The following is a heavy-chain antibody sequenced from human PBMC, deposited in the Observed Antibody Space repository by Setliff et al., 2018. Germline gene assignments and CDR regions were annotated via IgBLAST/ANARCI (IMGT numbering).Heavy chain of an antibody. Sequence: TLSLTCTVSGGSISSRSYWGWVRQPPAKGLEWIGTIYYSGSAYSSPSLKSRVTISVDTSKNQFSLKPTSVTAADTAVYYCAGRGVYYDSSGNFDYWGQGTLVTVSS. CDR1: GGSISSRSY. J-gene: IGHJ4*02. CDR2: IYYSGSA. V-gene: IGHV4-39*01. CDR3: AGRGVYYDSSGNFDY. D-gene: IGHD3-22*01.